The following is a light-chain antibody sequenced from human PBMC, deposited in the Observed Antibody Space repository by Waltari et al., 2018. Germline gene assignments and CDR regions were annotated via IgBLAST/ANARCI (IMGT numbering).Light chain of an antibody. Sequence: DILMTQSPSSLSASVGDRITITCRAGQSISIFLNWYHQKPGKAPKLLISDASTLHSGVPARFSGSGSGTDFTLTIISLQPDDFGNYYCQQSYKLPPTFDLGTKVEI. CDR1: QSISIF. V-gene: IGKV1-39*01. CDR2: DAS. J-gene: IGKJ1*01. CDR3: QQSYKLPPT.